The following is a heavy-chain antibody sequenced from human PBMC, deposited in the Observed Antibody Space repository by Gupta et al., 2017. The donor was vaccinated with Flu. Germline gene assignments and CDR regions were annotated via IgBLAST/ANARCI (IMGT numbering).Heavy chain of an antibody. CDR1: GLTFSRDA. V-gene: IGHV3-23*01. CDR2: INSDGGDT. Sequence: DVQLLESGGGLVQPGWSLRLSCTASGLTFSRDAMNWVRQAPGKGLEWASVINSDGGDTFYADSVKGRFTISRDNSKNTLYLQMNTLRVEDTAVYYCAKLRDGYNRYWDYYGMDVWGQGTTVTVSS. CDR3: AKLRDGYNRYWDYYGMDV. J-gene: IGHJ6*02. D-gene: IGHD5-24*01.